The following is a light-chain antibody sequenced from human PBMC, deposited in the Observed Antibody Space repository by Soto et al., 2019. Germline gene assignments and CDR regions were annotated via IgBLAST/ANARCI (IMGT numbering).Light chain of an antibody. CDR2: GNS. Sequence: QAVVTQPPSVSGAPGQRVTISCTGSSSNIGAGYDVHWYQQLPGTAPKLLIYGNSNRPSGVPDRFSGSKSGTSASLAITGLQAEDEADSYCQSYDSSLSGFVFGTGTQLTVL. V-gene: IGLV1-40*01. J-gene: IGLJ1*01. CDR1: SSNIGAGYD. CDR3: QSYDSSLSGFV.